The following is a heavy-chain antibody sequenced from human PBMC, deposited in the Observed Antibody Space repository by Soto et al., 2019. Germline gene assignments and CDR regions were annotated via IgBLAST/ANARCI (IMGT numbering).Heavy chain of an antibody. V-gene: IGHV4-31*03. CDR1: GGSISSGGYY. Sequence: SETLSLTCTVSGGSISSGGYYWSWIRQHPGKGLEWIGYIYYSGSAYYNPSLKSRVTISVDTSKNQFSLKLSSVTAADTAVYYCARSGYSYGPNPLLYWGQGTLVTVSS. CDR2: IYYSGSA. CDR3: ARSGYSYGPNPLLY. D-gene: IGHD5-18*01. J-gene: IGHJ4*02.